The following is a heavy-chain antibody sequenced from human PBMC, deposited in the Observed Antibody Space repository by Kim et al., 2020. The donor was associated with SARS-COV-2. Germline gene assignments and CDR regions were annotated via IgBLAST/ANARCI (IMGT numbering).Heavy chain of an antibody. CDR1: GFTFSDYY. J-gene: IGHJ6*02. Sequence: GGSLRLSCAASGFTFSDYYMSWIRQAPGKGLEWVSYISSSSSYTNYADSVKGRFTISRDNAKNSLYLQMNSLRAEDTAVYYCARDGLPHRGWPQLWFGELLPADYYYYGMDVWGQGTTVPVSS. CDR3: ARDGLPHRGWPQLWFGELLPADYYYYGMDV. V-gene: IGHV3-11*06. D-gene: IGHD3-10*01. CDR2: ISSSSSYT.